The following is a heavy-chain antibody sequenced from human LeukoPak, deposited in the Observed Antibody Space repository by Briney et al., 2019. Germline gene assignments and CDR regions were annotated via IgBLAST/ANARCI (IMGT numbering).Heavy chain of an antibody. CDR2: IDHSGGT. D-gene: IGHD3-10*01. Sequence: KPSETLSLTCTVSGDSISSYSWTWVRQPPGKGLQWIGHIDHSGGTNYNPSLESRVSISIDTSKTHFSLRLTSVTAADSAMYYCARQITRGRHYYGMDVWGQGTTVTISS. CDR1: GDSISSYS. CDR3: ARQITRGRHYYGMDV. J-gene: IGHJ6*02. V-gene: IGHV4-59*08.